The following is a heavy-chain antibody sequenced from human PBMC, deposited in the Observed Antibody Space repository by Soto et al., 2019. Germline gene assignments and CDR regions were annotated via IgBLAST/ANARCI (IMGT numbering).Heavy chain of an antibody. J-gene: IGHJ3*02. CDR1: GGSFSCYY. V-gene: IGHV4-34*01. D-gene: IGHD3-3*01. CDR3: ARVRKSYYDFWSGRGAFDI. CDR2: INHSGST. Sequence: SETLSLTCAVYGGSFSCYYWIWIRQPPGKGLEWIGEINHSGSTNYNPSLKSRVTISVDTSKNQFSLKLSSVTAADTAVYYCARVRKSYYDFWSGRGAFDIWGQGTMVTVSS.